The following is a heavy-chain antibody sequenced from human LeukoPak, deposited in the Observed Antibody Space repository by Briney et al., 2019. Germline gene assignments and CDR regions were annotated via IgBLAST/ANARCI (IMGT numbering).Heavy chain of an antibody. D-gene: IGHD3-22*01. CDR2: IIPIRGIA. J-gene: IGHJ4*02. Sequence: SVTVSFKASGGTFISYAISWVRQAPGQGLEWMGRIIPIRGIANYAQKFQGRVTITADKSTSTAYMELSSLRSEDTAVYYCAREKPPIVVAPYYFDYWGQRTLVTVSS. CDR1: GGTFISYA. V-gene: IGHV1-69*04. CDR3: AREKPPIVVAPYYFDY.